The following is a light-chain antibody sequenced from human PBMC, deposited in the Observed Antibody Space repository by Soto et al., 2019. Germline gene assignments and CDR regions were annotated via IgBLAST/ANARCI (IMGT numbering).Light chain of an antibody. V-gene: IGLV2-18*02. Sequence: QSDLTQPPSVSGSPGQAVTISCTGTSSDVGSYNRVSWYQQPPGTAPKLMIYEVSNRPSGVPDRFSGSKSGNTASLTISGLQAEDEADYYCSSYTSSSLWLFGGGTKLTVL. J-gene: IGLJ2*01. CDR1: SSDVGSYNR. CDR2: EVS. CDR3: SSYTSSSLWL.